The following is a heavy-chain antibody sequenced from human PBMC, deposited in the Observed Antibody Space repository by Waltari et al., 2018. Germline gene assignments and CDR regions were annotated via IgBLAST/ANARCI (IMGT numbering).Heavy chain of an antibody. V-gene: IGHV4-38-2*02. D-gene: IGHD3-10*01. CDR3: AGDTYYYGSGAVLH. J-gene: IGHJ4*02. CDR1: GYSISSGYY. CDR2: IYHSGRT. Sequence: QVQLQESGPGLVKPSETLSLTCAVSGYSISSGYYWGWIRQPPGKGLEWIGSIYHSGRTYYNPSLKSRVTISVDTSKNQLSLKLSSVTAADTAVYYCAGDTYYYGSGAVLHWGQGTLVTVSS.